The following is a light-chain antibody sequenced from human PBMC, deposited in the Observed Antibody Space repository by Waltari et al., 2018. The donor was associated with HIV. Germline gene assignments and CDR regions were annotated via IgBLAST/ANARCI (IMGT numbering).Light chain of an antibody. J-gene: IGKJ5*01. CDR2: AAS. Sequence: DIQLTQSPSSVSASVGDSDTITCRASQDISTWLAWYQQKPGKAPRLLIYAASTLQSGVPSRFRGSGSATDFTLTINSAQPEDFATYYCQQADSFPVTFGQGTRLDFK. CDR1: QDISTW. CDR3: QQADSFPVT. V-gene: IGKV1-12*01.